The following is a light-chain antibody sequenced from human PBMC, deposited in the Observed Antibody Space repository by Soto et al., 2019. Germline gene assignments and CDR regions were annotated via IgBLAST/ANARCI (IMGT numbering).Light chain of an antibody. J-gene: IGLJ1*01. CDR2: DVT. V-gene: IGLV2-14*01. Sequence: QSALTQPASVSGSPGQSITISCTGTSSDVGGYNSVSWYQQHPGKAPKLILYDVTDRPSGVSYRFSGSKSGNTAPLTISGLQAADEADYFCSSFTSSMTNVFGSGTKLTVL. CDR1: SSDVGGYNS. CDR3: SSFTSSMTNV.